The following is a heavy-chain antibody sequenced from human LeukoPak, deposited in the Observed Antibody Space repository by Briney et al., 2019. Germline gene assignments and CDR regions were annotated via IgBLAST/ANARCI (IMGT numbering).Heavy chain of an antibody. Sequence: GRSLRRSRAASGFTFCTYCLHCVRQGPGKGLEWVAVISYDGSNKYYADSVKGRFTISRDTSKNTLYLQMSSVSAEDTAVYYCARTPTPHFYDSGRYALGYWGQ. J-gene: IGHJ4*02. CDR2: ISYDGSNK. D-gene: IGHD3-10*01. CDR1: GFTFCTYC. CDR3: ARTPTPHFYDSGRYALGY. V-gene: IGHV3-30-3*01.